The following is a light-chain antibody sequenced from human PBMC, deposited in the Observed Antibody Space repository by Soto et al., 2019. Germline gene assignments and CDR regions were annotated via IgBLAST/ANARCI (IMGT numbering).Light chain of an antibody. CDR3: QKYTRAPLT. CDR1: QGISKY. CDR2: AAS. J-gene: IGKJ4*01. V-gene: IGKV1-27*01. Sequence: DIQMTESPSSLSASVGARVTIPCRASQGISKYVAWYQQKPGKVPNLMIYAASTLQSVVPSRFSGSGSGTDFTLTISSLPPQYVETYYCQKYTRAPLTFGGGTKVQIK.